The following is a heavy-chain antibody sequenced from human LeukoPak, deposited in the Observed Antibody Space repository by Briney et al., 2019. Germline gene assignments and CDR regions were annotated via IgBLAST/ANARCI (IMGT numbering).Heavy chain of an antibody. CDR2: INPNSGGT. D-gene: IGHD1-26*01. V-gene: IGHV1-2*04. Sequence: GASVTVSCTASGYTFTSYYMHWVRQAPQQGLEWMGWINPNSGGTNYAQKFQGWVTMTRDTSISTAYMELSRLRSDDTAVYYCARANSGSYYGYWGQGTLVTVSS. CDR3: ARANSGSYYGY. J-gene: IGHJ4*02. CDR1: GYTFTSYY.